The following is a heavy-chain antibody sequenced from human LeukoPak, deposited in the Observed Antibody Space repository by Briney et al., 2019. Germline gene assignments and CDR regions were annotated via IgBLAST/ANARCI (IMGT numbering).Heavy chain of an antibody. D-gene: IGHD2-15*01. CDR1: GGSFSSYY. CDR3: ARGGVPPKVAATGFPY. J-gene: IGHJ4*02. CDR2: INHSGST. Sequence: SETLSLTCAVYGGSFSSYYWSWIRQPPGKGLEWIGEINHSGSTNYNPSLKSRVTISVDTSKNQFSLKLSSVTAADTAVYYCARGGVPPKVAATGFPYWGQGTLVTVSS. V-gene: IGHV4-34*01.